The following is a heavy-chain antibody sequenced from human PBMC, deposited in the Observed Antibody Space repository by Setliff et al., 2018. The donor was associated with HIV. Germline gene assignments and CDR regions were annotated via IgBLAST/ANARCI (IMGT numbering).Heavy chain of an antibody. J-gene: IGHJ4*02. Sequence: ASVKVSCKASGFTFTTYYMHWVRQAPGQGLEWMGIINPSGGSTTYAQKFQGRVTMTRDTSTSTVYMELSSLRSEDTAVYYCARDYGSGNYFNFDYWGQGTLVTVSS. D-gene: IGHD3-10*01. CDR1: GFTFTTYY. CDR3: ARDYGSGNYFNFDY. CDR2: INPSGGST. V-gene: IGHV1-46*01.